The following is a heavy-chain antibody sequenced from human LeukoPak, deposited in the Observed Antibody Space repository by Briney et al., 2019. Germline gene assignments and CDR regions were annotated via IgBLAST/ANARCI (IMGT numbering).Heavy chain of an antibody. CDR3: AKGPYSSSWDYFDY. CDR2: IKSDGST. J-gene: IGHJ4*02. Sequence: GGSLRLSCAASGFTFSSYWMHWVRQAPGKGLVWVSRIKSDGSTNYADSVKGRFTISRDNSKNTLYLQMNSLRAEDTAVYYCAKGPYSSSWDYFDYWGQGTLVTVSS. V-gene: IGHV3-74*01. CDR1: GFTFSSYW. D-gene: IGHD6-13*01.